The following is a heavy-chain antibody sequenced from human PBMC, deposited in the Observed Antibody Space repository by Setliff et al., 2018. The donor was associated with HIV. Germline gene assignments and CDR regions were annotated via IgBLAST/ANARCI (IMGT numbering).Heavy chain of an antibody. V-gene: IGHV3-74*01. Sequence: PGGSLRLSCAASGFTFGNYWMHWVRQAPGKGLVWVSRINSDGSSTTYADSVKGRFTISRDNAKNTLYLQMNSLRAEDTAVYYCARDSPGIHYYYMDVWGKGTTVTVSS. CDR3: ARDSPGIHYYYMDV. CDR2: INSDGSST. J-gene: IGHJ6*03. CDR1: GFTFGNYW.